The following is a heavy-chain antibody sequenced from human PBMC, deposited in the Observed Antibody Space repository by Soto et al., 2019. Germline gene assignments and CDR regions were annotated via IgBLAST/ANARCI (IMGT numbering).Heavy chain of an antibody. CDR2: IKQDGSDI. Sequence: EVALVESGGGLVQPGGSLRLSCAASGFTFSSHWMSWVRKTPEKGLEWVAKIKQDGSDIYYMDYVKGRFTISRDNAKNSLYLQMDSLRAEDTAIYYCARDCNSCGGYSWDVWGRGTTVTV. J-gene: IGHJ6*02. V-gene: IGHV3-7*01. D-gene: IGHD2-21*01. CDR3: ARDCNSCGGYSWDV. CDR1: GFTFSSHW.